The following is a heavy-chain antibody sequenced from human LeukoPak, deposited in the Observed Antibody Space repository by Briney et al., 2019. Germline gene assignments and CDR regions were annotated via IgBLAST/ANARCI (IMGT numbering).Heavy chain of an antibody. CDR1: GFTFSGSA. CDR2: IRSKANSYAT. CDR3: MSKVVTLDAFDI. V-gene: IGHV3-73*01. J-gene: IGHJ3*02. D-gene: IGHD4-23*01. Sequence: GGSLRLSCAASGFTFSGSAMHWVRQASGKGLEWVGRIRSKANSYATAYAASVKGRFTISRDDSKNTAYLQMNSLKTEDTAVSYCMSKVVTLDAFDIWGQGTMVTVSS.